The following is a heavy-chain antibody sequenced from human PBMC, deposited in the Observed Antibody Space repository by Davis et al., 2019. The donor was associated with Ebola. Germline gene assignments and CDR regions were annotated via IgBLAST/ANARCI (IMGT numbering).Heavy chain of an antibody. CDR2: ISSSGDTI. Sequence: GGSLRLSCAASGFTFSNYAMAWVRQAPGKGLEWVSYISSSGDTIYYADSVKGRFTISRDNAKNALFLQMNSLRDEDTAIYYCARDRFGDYAIDSWGQGTLVTVSS. V-gene: IGHV3-48*02. CDR3: ARDRFGDYAIDS. CDR1: GFTFSNYA. D-gene: IGHD4-17*01. J-gene: IGHJ5*01.